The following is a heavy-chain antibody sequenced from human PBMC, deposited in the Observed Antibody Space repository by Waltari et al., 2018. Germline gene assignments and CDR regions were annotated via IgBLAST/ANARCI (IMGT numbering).Heavy chain of an antibody. CDR2: IYHDGTT. CDR3: ARQTLGYCTSAACRRLET. CDR1: RYFIHTGFC. D-gene: IGHD2-2*03. Sequence: VQLQVSVPGLVRPSEPLSLTCEVSRYFIHTGFCWGGLRQPPGKGLEWIGNIYHDGTTYYNPSLKHRLMISLDTSKNQFSLRLNFVDVADTAVYYCARQTLGYCTSAACRRLETWGQGILVTVSS. V-gene: IGHV4-38-2*01. J-gene: IGHJ5*02.